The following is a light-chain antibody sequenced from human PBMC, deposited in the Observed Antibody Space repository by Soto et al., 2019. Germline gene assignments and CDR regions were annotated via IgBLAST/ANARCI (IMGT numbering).Light chain of an antibody. CDR2: GAS. J-gene: IGKJ1*01. V-gene: IGKV3-20*01. CDR3: QQYDRSPKT. Sequence: EIVLTQAPGTLSLSPRERATPSCRASQSISSSYLAWYQQKPGQAPRLLIYGASSRATGIPDRFSGTGSGTDFTLTISRLEPEDFAVYYCQQYDRSPKTFGQGTKVDIK. CDR1: QSISSSY.